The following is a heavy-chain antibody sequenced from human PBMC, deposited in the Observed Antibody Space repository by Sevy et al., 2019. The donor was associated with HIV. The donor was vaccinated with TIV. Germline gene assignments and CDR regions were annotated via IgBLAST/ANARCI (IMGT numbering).Heavy chain of an antibody. V-gene: IGHV3-23*01. D-gene: IGHD3-10*01. CDR2: ISGSGGTT. J-gene: IGHJ4*02. Sequence: GGSLRLSCAASGFSFSYSAMTWVRQAPGKGLEWVSGISGSGGTTYYADSVKGRFTISRDNSKNTLYLQMNSLRAEGAGIYYCAKVAGSGADYGGDFDYWGQGTLVTVSS. CDR1: GFSFSYSA. CDR3: AKVAGSGADYGGDFDY.